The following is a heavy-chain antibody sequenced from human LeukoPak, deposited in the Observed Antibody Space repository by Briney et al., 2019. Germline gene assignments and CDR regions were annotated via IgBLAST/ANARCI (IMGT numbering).Heavy chain of an antibody. CDR3: ATGSYDFWSGPPGAFDYYYYGMDV. V-gene: IGHV1-46*01. CDR2: INPSGGST. D-gene: IGHD3-3*01. J-gene: IGHJ6*02. Sequence: ASVKVSCKASGYTFTSYYMHWVRQAPGQGLEWMGIINPSGGSTSYAQKFQGRVTMTRDTSTSTVYMEPSSLRSEDTAVYYCATGSYDFWSGPPGAFDYYYYGMDVWGQGTTVTVSS. CDR1: GYTFTSYY.